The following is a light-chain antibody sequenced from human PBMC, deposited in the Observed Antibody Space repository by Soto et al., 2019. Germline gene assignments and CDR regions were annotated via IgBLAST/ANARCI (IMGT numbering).Light chain of an antibody. Sequence: EIVLTQSPATLSLSPGERATLSCRASQSVSSYLAWYQQKPVQAPRLLIYDASNRATGIPARFSGSGSGTDFPLTIIRLEPQDFAVYYCQHRITWPQYTFAQGTKLEIK. V-gene: IGKV3-11*01. CDR3: QHRITWPQYT. CDR2: DAS. J-gene: IGKJ2*01. CDR1: QSVSSY.